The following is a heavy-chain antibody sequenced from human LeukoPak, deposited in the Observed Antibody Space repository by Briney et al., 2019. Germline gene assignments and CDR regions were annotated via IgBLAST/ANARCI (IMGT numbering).Heavy chain of an antibody. Sequence: GGSLKLSCAASGFTFDDYGMSWVRQAPGKGLEWVSGINWNGGSTGYADSVKGRFTISRDNAKNFLYLQMDSLRAEDTALYYCARDKVVVIHDYWGQGTLVTVSS. J-gene: IGHJ4*02. CDR1: GFTFDDYG. V-gene: IGHV3-20*04. CDR2: INWNGGST. D-gene: IGHD2-21*01. CDR3: ARDKVVVIHDY.